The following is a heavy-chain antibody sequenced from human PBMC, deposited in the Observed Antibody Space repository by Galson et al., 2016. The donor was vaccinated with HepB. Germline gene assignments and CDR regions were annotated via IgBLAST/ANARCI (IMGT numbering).Heavy chain of an antibody. Sequence: TLSLTCTVSGDSISSGGYYWNWIRQHPGKGLEWIGSSGSTYYNPSLKSRVTISVDTSNSQFSLRLSSVTAADTAAYYCARSRAVITFFDYWGQGALVTVSS. V-gene: IGHV4-31*03. D-gene: IGHD3-22*01. J-gene: IGHJ4*02. CDR3: ARSRAVITFFDY. CDR2: SGST. CDR1: GDSISSGGYY.